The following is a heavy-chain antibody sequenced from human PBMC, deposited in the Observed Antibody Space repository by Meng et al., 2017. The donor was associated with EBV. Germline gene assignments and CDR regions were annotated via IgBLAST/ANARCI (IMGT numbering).Heavy chain of an antibody. CDR1: GYTSTSYG. CDR2: ISAYNGNT. J-gene: IGHJ4*02. D-gene: IGHD3-22*01. CDR3: ARDGRLYDTPSPFDY. Sequence: QFQVGRSWTEVKKLGASVKVSCTASGYTSTSYGISWVRQATGQGLEWMGWISAYNGNTNYAQKLQGRVTMTTDTSTSTAYMELRSLRSDDTAVYYCARDGRLYDTPSPFDYWGQGTLVTSPQ. V-gene: IGHV1-18*01.